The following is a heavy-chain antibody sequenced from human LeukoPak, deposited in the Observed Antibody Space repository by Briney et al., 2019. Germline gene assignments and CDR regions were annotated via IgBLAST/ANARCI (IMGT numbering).Heavy chain of an antibody. V-gene: IGHV4-59*01. CDR1: GGSISSYY. J-gene: IGHJ4*02. CDR2: IYYSGST. D-gene: IGHD4-17*01. Sequence: PSETLSLTCTVSGGSISSYYWSWIRQPPGKGLEWIGYIYYSGSTNYNPSLKSRVTISVDTSKNQFSLKLSSVTAADTAVYYCARDGHLIYGLNYWGQGTLVTVSS. CDR3: ARDGHLIYGLNY.